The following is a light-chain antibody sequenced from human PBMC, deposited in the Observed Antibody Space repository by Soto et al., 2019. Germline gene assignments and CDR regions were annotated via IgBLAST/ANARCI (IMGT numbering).Light chain of an antibody. CDR1: QSVSSSY. J-gene: IGKJ2*01. CDR2: GAS. Sequence: EIVLTQSPGTLSLSPGERATLSCRASQSVSSSYLAWYQQKPGQAPMLFIYGASSRATGIPDRFSGSGSGTNFTLTISRLEPEDCALYYCQQYGSSPYTFGQGTKLEIK. V-gene: IGKV3-20*01. CDR3: QQYGSSPYT.